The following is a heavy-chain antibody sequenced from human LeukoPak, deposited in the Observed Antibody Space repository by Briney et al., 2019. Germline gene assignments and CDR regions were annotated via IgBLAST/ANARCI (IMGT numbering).Heavy chain of an antibody. CDR1: GYTFTSYW. J-gene: IGHJ4*02. Sequence: GESLKISCKGSGYTFTSYWIAWVRQMPGKGLEWMGIIFPGDSDTRYSPTFQGQVTISADKSISTAYLQWSSLGASDTAMYYCARLRGATMPNPFDYWGQGTLVTVSS. D-gene: IGHD1-26*01. CDR2: IFPGDSDT. CDR3: ARLRGATMPNPFDY. V-gene: IGHV5-51*01.